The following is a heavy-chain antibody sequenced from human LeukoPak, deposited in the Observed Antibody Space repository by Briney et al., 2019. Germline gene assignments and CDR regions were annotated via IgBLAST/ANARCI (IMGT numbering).Heavy chain of an antibody. Sequence: SVKVSCKASGGTFSSYAISWVRQAPGQGLEWMGGIIPIFGTANYAQKFQGRVTITADESTSTAYMELSSLRSEDTAVYYCARVRQNCGGDCYSGAFDYWGQGTLVTVSS. D-gene: IGHD2-21*02. CDR1: GGTFSSYA. CDR3: ARVRQNCGGDCYSGAFDY. V-gene: IGHV1-69*13. CDR2: IIPIFGTA. J-gene: IGHJ4*02.